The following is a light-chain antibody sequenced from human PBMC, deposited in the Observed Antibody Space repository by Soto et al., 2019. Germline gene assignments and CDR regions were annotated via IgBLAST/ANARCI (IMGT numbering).Light chain of an antibody. V-gene: IGKV1-33*01. CDR1: QDISRY. CDR3: QKYDSPPRT. Sequence: DIQMTQSPASLSASVGDRVTISCQASQDISRYLNWYQHKPGRAPQLLINDVSTLESGVPSRFSATGSGTEFTLTINGLQPEDLATYYCQKYDSPPRTFGQGTKVEL. J-gene: IGKJ1*01. CDR2: DVS.